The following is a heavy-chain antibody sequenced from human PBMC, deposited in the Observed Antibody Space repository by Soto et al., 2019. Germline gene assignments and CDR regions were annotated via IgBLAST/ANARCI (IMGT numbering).Heavy chain of an antibody. CDR1: GDSITNNHW. CDR2: IYHTGIA. CDR3: VSKLGPYYYGLDV. V-gene: IGHV4-4*02. D-gene: IGHD3-16*01. Sequence: QLQLRESGPGLVKPSGTLSLTCTVYGDSITNNHWWSWVRPPPGKGPELIGEIYHTGIANYNPSLESRVAFSVDKSKIQFSLSLTSVTAAATAVYYCVSKLGPYYYGLDVWGQGTTVTVSS. J-gene: IGHJ6*02.